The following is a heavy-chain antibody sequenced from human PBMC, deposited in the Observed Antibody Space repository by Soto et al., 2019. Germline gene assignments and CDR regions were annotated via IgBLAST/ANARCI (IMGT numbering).Heavy chain of an antibody. CDR2: ISYDDGRNK. CDR3: AREGPPGHRLLSVDV. CDR1: GLSFSKYA. V-gene: IGHV3-30*04. J-gene: IGHJ6*02. Sequence: GGSLRISFASSGLSFSKYAMHWVRQAPGKGLEWVAVISYDDGRNKYYADPVKGRFTISRDNSKNTQYVQMNSLRGEDTAVYYCAREGPPGHRLLSVDVWGQGTTVIVSS. D-gene: IGHD2-8*02.